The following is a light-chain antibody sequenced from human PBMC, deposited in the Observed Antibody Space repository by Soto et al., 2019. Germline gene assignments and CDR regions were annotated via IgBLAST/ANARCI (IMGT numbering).Light chain of an antibody. CDR2: WAS. Sequence: DIVMTQSPDSLAVSLGERATINCKSSQSVLNSSNNKNYLAWYQQKPGQPPKLLIYWASTRESGVPDRVSGSGSGTDFTLTINSLQDEDVAVYYCQQYYSTPWAFGQGTKVEIK. CDR1: QSVLNSSNNKNY. CDR3: QQYYSTPWA. J-gene: IGKJ1*01. V-gene: IGKV4-1*01.